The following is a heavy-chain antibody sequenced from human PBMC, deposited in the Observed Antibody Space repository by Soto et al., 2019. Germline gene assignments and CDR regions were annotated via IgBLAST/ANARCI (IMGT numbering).Heavy chain of an antibody. CDR1: GYTFSSYA. CDR2: VITYNGNT. V-gene: IGHV1-18*01. J-gene: IGHJ4*02. CDR3: ARTGPPVDY. Sequence: QVQLVQSGAEVKKPGDSVKVSCKASGYTFSSYAISWVRQAPGQGLEWMGWVITYNGNTNYAQKLQGRVTMTTDTSTTTAYMDLRSLRSDDTAVYYCARTGPPVDYWGQGTLVTVSS.